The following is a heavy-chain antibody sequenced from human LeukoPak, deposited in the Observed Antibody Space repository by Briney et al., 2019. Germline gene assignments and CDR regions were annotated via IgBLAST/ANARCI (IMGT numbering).Heavy chain of an antibody. CDR2: ISYDGSNK. D-gene: IGHD3-9*01. J-gene: IGHJ4*02. CDR3: ARPTGYYDWLGY. Sequence: HPGGSLRLSCAASGFTFSSYAMHWVRQAPGKGLEWVAVISYDGSNKYYADSVKGRFTISRDNSKNTLYLQMNSLRAEDTAVYYCARPTGYYDWLGYWGQGTLVTVSS. CDR1: GFTFSSYA. V-gene: IGHV3-30*04.